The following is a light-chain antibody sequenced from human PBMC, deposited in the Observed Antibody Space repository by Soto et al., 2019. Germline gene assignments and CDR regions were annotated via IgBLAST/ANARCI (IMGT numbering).Light chain of an antibody. V-gene: IGKV3-20*01. J-gene: IGKJ1*01. CDR1: QTVRNNY. Sequence: ALTPSPGTLSSPPGQRATLSFRASQTVRNNYLAWYQQKPGQAARLLIYDASSRATGIPDRFSGSGSGTDFTLTISRLEPEDFAVYYCHQYDSWTFGQGTKVDI. CDR2: DAS. CDR3: HQYDSWT.